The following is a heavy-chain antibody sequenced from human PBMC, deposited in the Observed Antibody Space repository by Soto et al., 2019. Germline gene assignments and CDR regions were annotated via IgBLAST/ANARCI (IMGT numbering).Heavy chain of an antibody. V-gene: IGHV5-51*01. CDR1: GYRFTTSW. CDR3: ARHPHSSHADY. D-gene: IGHD6-19*01. CDR2: IHPADSDT. Sequence: GESLKISCKGSGYRFTTSWIAWVRQMPGKGLEWMGIIHPADSDTTYSPSFQGQVTISADMSISTAYLRWRSLKASDTAIYYCARHPHSSHADYWGQGTLVTVSS. J-gene: IGHJ4*02.